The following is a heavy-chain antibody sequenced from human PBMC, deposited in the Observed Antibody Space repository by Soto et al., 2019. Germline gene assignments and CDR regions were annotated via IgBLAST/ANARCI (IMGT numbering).Heavy chain of an antibody. CDR3: ARVSIVATMFDY. J-gene: IGHJ4*02. D-gene: IGHD5-12*01. V-gene: IGHV4-31*03. Sequence: SETLSLTCTVSGGSISSGGYYWSWIRQHPGKGLEWIGYIYYSGSTYYNPSLKSRVTISVDTSKNQFSLKLSSVTAADTAVYYCARVSIVATMFDYWGQGTXVTVSS. CDR2: IYYSGST. CDR1: GGSISSGGYY.